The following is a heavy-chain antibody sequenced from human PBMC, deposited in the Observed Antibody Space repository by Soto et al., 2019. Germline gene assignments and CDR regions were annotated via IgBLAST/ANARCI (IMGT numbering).Heavy chain of an antibody. CDR2: FHYSGST. D-gene: IGHD2-21*01. J-gene: IGHJ6*01. V-gene: IGHV4-39*01. Sequence: QLQLQESGPRLVKPSETLSLTCTVSGGSISSGPYSWGRIRQPPGQGLEWIVTFHYSGSTHYNPSLVRRVTVSVEPSKEQFSRRVNSVPAADTGVYYCARLGGHCGATCFGYDAMDVWGPGTRVTVSS. CDR3: ARLGGHCGATCFGYDAMDV. CDR1: GGSISSGPYS.